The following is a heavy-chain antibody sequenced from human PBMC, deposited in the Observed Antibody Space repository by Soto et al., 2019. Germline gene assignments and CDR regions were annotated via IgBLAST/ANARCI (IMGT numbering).Heavy chain of an antibody. V-gene: IGHV1-69*06. CDR1: GGTFSSYA. Sequence: ASVKVSCKASGGTFSSYAISWVRQAPGQGLEWMGGIIPIFGTANYAQKFQGRVTITADKSTSTAYMELSSLRSEDTAVYYCASLSRAVAGTAYFDCWGQGTLVTVSS. J-gene: IGHJ4*02. D-gene: IGHD6-19*01. CDR3: ASLSRAVAGTAYFDC. CDR2: IIPIFGTA.